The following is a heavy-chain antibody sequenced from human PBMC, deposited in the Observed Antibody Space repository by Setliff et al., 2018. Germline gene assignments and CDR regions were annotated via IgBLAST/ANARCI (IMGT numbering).Heavy chain of an antibody. J-gene: IGHJ4*02. CDR2: FHTGGAT. V-gene: IGHV4-61*02. CDR1: GGSISSGGFY. Sequence: SETLSLTCSVSGGSISSGGFYWSWIRQSAGRGLEWIGRFHTGGATDYNLSLKSRVTISLDSSKNQFSLRLSSVTAADAAVYFCARESATIGEFPLYYFDKWGQGIPVTVSS. D-gene: IGHD3-10*01. CDR3: ARESATIGEFPLYYFDK.